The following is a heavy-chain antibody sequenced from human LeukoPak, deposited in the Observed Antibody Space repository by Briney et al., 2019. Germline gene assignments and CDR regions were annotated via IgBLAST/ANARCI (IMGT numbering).Heavy chain of an antibody. CDR3: ARGLRSSWYHRVLYWFDP. D-gene: IGHD6-13*01. Sequence: ETLSLTCAVXXXXXSXXYWXXXRXXPXXXXXXXXXXXHSGSTNYNPSLKSRVTISVDTSKNQFSLKLSSVTAADTAVYYCARGLRSSWYHRVLYWFDPWGQGTLVTVSS. CDR1: XXXXSXXY. CDR2: XXHSGST. J-gene: IGHJ5*02. V-gene: IGHV4-34*01.